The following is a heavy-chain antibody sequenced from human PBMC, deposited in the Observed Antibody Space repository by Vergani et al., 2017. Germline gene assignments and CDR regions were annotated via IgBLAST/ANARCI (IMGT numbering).Heavy chain of an antibody. CDR3: AGTSYCSGGSCYYYYYMDV. CDR1: GGSISSSNW. D-gene: IGHD2-15*01. J-gene: IGHJ6*03. CDR2: IYHSGST. Sequence: VQLQESGPGLVKPSGTLSLTCAVSGGSISSSNWWSWVRQPPGKGLEWIGEIYHSGSTNYNPSLKSRVTISVDKSKNQFSLKLSSVTAADTAVYYCAGTSYCSGGSCYYYYYMDVWGKGTTVTVSS. V-gene: IGHV4-4*02.